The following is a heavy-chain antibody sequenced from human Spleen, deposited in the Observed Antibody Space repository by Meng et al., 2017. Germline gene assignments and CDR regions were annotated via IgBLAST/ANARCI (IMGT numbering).Heavy chain of an antibody. D-gene: IGHD1-1*01. J-gene: IGHJ2*01. CDR2: NNYNGTT. Sequence: VELTEVGPGMVRPPGDPFLPCFVSGGSGISAAQFYYWLRPPPGKGLEWIRINNYNGTTTTNYSPKSKVTISLDTYKNQFSLKLNSVTAADTDVSFCARANTGWYSDLWGRGTLVTVSS. V-gene: IGHV4-61*08. CDR3: ARANTGWYSDL. CDR1: GGSGISAAQF.